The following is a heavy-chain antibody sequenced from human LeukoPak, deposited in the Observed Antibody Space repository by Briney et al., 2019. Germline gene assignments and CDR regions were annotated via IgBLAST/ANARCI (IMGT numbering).Heavy chain of an antibody. CDR1: GFTFSDYY. CDR3: AKEPNSSGWYGFEWYFDL. J-gene: IGHJ2*01. Sequence: GGSLRLSCAASGFTFSDYYMSWIRQAPGKGLEWVSYISSSGSTIYYADSVKGRFTISRDNAKNSLYLQMNSLRAEDTALYYCAKEPNSSGWYGFEWYFDLWGRGTLVTVSS. D-gene: IGHD6-19*01. CDR2: ISSSGSTI. V-gene: IGHV3-11*01.